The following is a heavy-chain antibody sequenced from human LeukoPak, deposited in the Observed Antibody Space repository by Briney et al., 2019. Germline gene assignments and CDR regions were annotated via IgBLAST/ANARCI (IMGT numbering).Heavy chain of an antibody. V-gene: IGHV3-21*01. CDR3: AREDGYCSSTSCYDPLDY. J-gene: IGHJ4*02. CDR2: ISSSSSYI. D-gene: IGHD2-2*01. Sequence: GGSLRLSCAASGFTFSSYSMNWVRQAPGKGLEWVSSISSSSSYIYYADSVKGRFTISRDNAKNSLYLQMNSLRAEDTAVYYCAREDGYCSSTSCYDPLDYWGQGTLVTASS. CDR1: GFTFSSYS.